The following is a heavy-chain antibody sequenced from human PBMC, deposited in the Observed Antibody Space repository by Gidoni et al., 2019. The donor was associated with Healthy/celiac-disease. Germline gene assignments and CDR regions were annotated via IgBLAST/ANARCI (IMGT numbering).Heavy chain of an antibody. J-gene: IGHJ4*02. V-gene: IGHV1-2*02. CDR1: GYTFTGYY. Sequence: QVQLVHSGAEVKQPGASVKVSCKASGYTFTGYYMHWVRQAPGQGLEWMGWINPNRGGTNYAQKFQGRVTMTRDTSIRTAYMELSRLRSDDTAVYYCARAQYWGRDQPCGDYWGQGTLVTVSS. CDR3: ARAQYWGRDQPCGDY. D-gene: IGHD2-2*01. CDR2: INPNRGGT.